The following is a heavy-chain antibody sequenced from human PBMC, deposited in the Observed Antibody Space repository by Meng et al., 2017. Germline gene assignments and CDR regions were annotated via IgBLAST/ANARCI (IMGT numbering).Heavy chain of an antibody. V-gene: IGHV4-61*01. CDR2: IYYSGST. J-gene: IGHJ4*02. CDR3: ARDGDYYGSGSYYYYFDY. Sequence: QVQLQGSGPGLVRPSETLSLTCTVSGGSVSSGSYYWSWIRQPPGKGLEWIGYIYYSGSTNYNPSLKSRVTISVDTSKNQFSLKLSSVTAADTAVYYCARDGDYYGSGSYYYYFDYWGQGTLVTVSS. CDR1: GGSVSSGSYY. D-gene: IGHD3-10*01.